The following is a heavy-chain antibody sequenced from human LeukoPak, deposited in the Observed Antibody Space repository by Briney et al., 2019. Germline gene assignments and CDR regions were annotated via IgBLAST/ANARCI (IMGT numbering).Heavy chain of an antibody. J-gene: IGHJ3*02. CDR2: ISSSSSTI. Sequence: GGSLRLSCAASGFTFSSYSMDWVCQAPGKGLEWVSYISSSSSTIYDADSVKGRFTISRDNAKNSLYLQMNSLRAEDTAVYYCAREGRYCSSTSCYGAFDIWGQGTMVTVSS. CDR1: GFTFSSYS. D-gene: IGHD2-2*01. CDR3: AREGRYCSSTSCYGAFDI. V-gene: IGHV3-48*01.